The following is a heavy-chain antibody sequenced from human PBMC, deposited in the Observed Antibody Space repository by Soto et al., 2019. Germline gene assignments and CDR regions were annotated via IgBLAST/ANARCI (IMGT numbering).Heavy chain of an antibody. J-gene: IGHJ4*02. D-gene: IGHD3-9*01. CDR3: ARAHILTRVTVYENYFEY. Sequence: ASVKVSCKASGGTFSNFVISWVRQAPGQGLEWMGGIIPIFGTANYAQKFQGRVTIIADESTSTAYMELTSLRSEDTAVFYCARAHILTRVTVYENYFEYWGQGTPVTVYS. CDR2: IIPIFGTA. CDR1: GGTFSNFV. V-gene: IGHV1-69*13.